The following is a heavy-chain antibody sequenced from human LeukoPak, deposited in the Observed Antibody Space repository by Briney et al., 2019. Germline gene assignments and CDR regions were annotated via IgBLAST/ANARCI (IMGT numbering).Heavy chain of an antibody. CDR2: ICSSSHYM. V-gene: IGHV3-21*01. CDR1: GFTFNSYS. Sequence: PGGSLRLSCAASGFTFNSYSMNWVRQAPGKGLEWVSSICSSSHYMYHANSVKGRFTISRDNANNSLYLQMNSLRAEDTAVYYCARDGWVDYWGQGTLVTVSS. J-gene: IGHJ4*02. D-gene: IGHD6-19*01. CDR3: ARDGWVDY.